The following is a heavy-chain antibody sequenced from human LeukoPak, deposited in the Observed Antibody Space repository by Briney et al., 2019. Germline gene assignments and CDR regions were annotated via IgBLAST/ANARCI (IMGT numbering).Heavy chain of an antibody. V-gene: IGHV3-53*01. D-gene: IGHD1-14*01. Sequence: AGSLTLSCAASGLTVSTNHMSWVRQAPGKGLECVSVIYCGGGIYYADSVKGRFTISRDNSKNTLDLQMNSLRAEDTAVYYCARVVRKYRRDYYYYMDVWGKGTTVTVSS. CDR3: ARVVRKYRRDYYYYMDV. CDR1: GLTVSTNH. CDR2: IYCGGGI. J-gene: IGHJ6*03.